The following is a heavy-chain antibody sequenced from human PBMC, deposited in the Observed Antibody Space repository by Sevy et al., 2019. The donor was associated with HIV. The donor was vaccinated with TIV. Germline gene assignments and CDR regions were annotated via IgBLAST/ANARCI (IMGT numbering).Heavy chain of an antibody. Sequence: GGSLRLSCAASGFTFSSYAMSWVRQAPGKGLEWVSAISGSGGSTYYADSVKGRFTISRDNSKNTRYLQMNSLRAEDTAVYYCAKPLYDILTGYDSSHDAFDIWGHGTMVTVSS. J-gene: IGHJ3*02. CDR1: GFTFSSYA. D-gene: IGHD3-9*01. V-gene: IGHV3-23*01. CDR3: AKPLYDILTGYDSSHDAFDI. CDR2: ISGSGGST.